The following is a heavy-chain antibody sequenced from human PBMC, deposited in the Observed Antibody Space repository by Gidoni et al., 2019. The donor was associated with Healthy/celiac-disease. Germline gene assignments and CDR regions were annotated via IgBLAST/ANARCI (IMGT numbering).Heavy chain of an antibody. CDR2: ISSNGGST. D-gene: IGHD6-19*01. CDR3: VKEQWLDADDAFDI. Sequence: EVQLVESGGGLVQPGGSLRLSCSASGFTFSSYAMHWVRQAPGKGLEYVSAISSNGGSTYYADSVKGRFTISRDNSKNTLYLQMSSLRAEDTAVYYCVKEQWLDADDAFDIWGQGTMVTVSS. CDR1: GFTFSSYA. J-gene: IGHJ3*02. V-gene: IGHV3-64D*09.